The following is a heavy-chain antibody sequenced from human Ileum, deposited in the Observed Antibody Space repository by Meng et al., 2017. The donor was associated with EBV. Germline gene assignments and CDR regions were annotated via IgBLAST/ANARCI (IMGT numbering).Heavy chain of an antibody. CDR1: EGSDCNYNR. D-gene: IGHD4-17*01. CDR2: IYYSGST. CDR3: ASGRDYAWHS. V-gene: IGHV4-4*02. Sequence: LLGTRPSPVSPSGALSLPRVCAEGSDCNYNRLSSVRQPPGKGLEWIGEIYYSGSTNYIPSFKSRVTMSVDKSKNQISLNLSSVTAADTAVDYCASGRDYAWHSWGRGTLVTVSS. J-gene: IGHJ4*02.